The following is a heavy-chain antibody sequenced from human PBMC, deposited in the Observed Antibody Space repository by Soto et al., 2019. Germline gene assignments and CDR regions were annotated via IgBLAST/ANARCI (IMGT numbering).Heavy chain of an antibody. CDR3: AVDTAMVHYFDY. J-gene: IGHJ4*02. Sequence: ASVKVSCKASGYTFTRYGISWVRQAPGQGLEWMGWISAYNGNTNYAQKLQGRVTMTTDTSTSTAYMELRSLRSDDTAVYYCAVDTAMVHYFDYWGQGTLVTVS. CDR2: ISAYNGNT. CDR1: GYTFTRYG. D-gene: IGHD5-18*01. V-gene: IGHV1-18*01.